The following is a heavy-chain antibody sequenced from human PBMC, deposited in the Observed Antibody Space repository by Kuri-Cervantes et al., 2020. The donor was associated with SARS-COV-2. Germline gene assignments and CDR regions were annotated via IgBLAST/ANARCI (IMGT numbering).Heavy chain of an antibody. CDR1: GFTFSSYW. CDR2: IKQDGSAR. V-gene: IGHV3-7*01. J-gene: IGHJ5*02. Sequence: GWSLRLSCAASGFTFSSYWMSWVRQAPGKGLEWVANIKQDGSARYYVNSVKGRFTISRDNAKNSLYLQMNSLRAEDTAVYYCTRDDFWSGYYTSWGQGTLVTVSS. CDR3: TRDDFWSGYYTS. D-gene: IGHD3-3*01.